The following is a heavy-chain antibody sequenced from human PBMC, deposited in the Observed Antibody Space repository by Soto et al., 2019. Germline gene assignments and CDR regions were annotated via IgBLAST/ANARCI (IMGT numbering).Heavy chain of an antibody. CDR3: ATIVGANDC. Sequence: KSSETLSLTCTVSGGSIYTYSWTWIRQPAGKGLEWIGHIYSSGSANYNPSLKSRVSMSVDTSKNQFSLKLNSVTAADTAVYYCATIVGANDCWVQGTLVTISS. CDR1: GGSIYTYS. CDR2: IYSSGSA. J-gene: IGHJ4*02. V-gene: IGHV4-4*07. D-gene: IGHD1-26*01.